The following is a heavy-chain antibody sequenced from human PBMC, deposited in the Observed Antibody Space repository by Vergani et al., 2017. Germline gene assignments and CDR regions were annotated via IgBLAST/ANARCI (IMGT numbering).Heavy chain of an antibody. V-gene: IGHV3-23*04. Sequence: VQLVESGGGVVQPGRSLRLSCAASGFTFNQYGMHWVRQAPGKGLEWVAAISGSGGSTYYADSVKGRFTISRDNSKNTLYLQMNSLRAEDTAVYYCAKGGYYYGSGSSYYGMDVWGQXP. CDR2: ISGSGGST. J-gene: IGHJ6*02. D-gene: IGHD3-10*01. CDR1: GFTFNQYG. CDR3: AKGGYYYGSGSSYYGMDV.